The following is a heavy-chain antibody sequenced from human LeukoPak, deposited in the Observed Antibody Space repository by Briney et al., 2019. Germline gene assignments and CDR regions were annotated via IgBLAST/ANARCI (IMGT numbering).Heavy chain of an antibody. CDR2: INSDGSST. D-gene: IGHD2-2*01. V-gene: IGHV3-74*01. CDR3: ARGRAVVPAARKPHDAFDI. Sequence: SGGSLRLSCAASGFTFSSYWMHWVRQAPGKGLVWVSRINSDGSSTSYADSVKGRFTISRDSAKNTLYLQMNSLRAEDTAVYYCARGRAVVPAARKPHDAFDIWGQGTMVTVSS. CDR1: GFTFSSYW. J-gene: IGHJ3*02.